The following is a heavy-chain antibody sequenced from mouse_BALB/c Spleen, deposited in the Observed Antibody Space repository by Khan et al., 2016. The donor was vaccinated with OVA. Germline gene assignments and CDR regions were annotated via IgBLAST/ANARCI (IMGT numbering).Heavy chain of an antibody. Sequence: QVQLQQSGAELARPGASVKLSCKASGYTFTDYYINWVEQRTGQGLEWIGEISPGSGDTYYNERFKGKATLTADKSSSTAYLQPSSLTSEASAVYFCARRNYFGYTFAYWGQGTLVTVSA. CDR2: ISPGSGDT. V-gene: IGHV1-77*01. CDR1: GYTFTDYY. CDR3: ARRNYFGYTFAY. J-gene: IGHJ3*01. D-gene: IGHD1-2*01.